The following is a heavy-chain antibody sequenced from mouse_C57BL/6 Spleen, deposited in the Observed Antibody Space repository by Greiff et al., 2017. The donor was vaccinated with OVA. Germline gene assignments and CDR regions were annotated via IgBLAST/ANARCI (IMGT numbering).Heavy chain of an antibody. Sequence: EVKVVESGEGLVKPGGSLKLSCAASGFTFSSYAMSWVRQTPEKRLEWVAYISSGGDYIYYADTVKGRFTISRDNARNTLYLQMSSLKSEDTAMYYCTRVYYGSSPFAYWGQGTLVTVSA. CDR1: GFTFSSYA. V-gene: IGHV5-9-1*02. CDR2: ISSGGDYI. CDR3: TRVYYGSSPFAY. D-gene: IGHD1-1*01. J-gene: IGHJ3*01.